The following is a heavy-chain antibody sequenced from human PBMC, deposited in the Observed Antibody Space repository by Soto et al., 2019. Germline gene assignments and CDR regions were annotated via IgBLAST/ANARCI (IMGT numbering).Heavy chain of an antibody. CDR3: ASEYSSSSRRRRLFDY. CDR1: GGSISSSNW. D-gene: IGHD6-6*01. V-gene: IGHV4-4*02. Sequence: QVQLQESGPGLVKPSGTLSLTCAVSGGSISSSNWWSWVRQPPGKGLEWIGEIYHSGSTNYNPSLKGRVTISVDKSKNQFSLKLSSVTAADTAVYYCASEYSSSSRRRRLFDYWGQGTLVTVSS. J-gene: IGHJ4*02. CDR2: IYHSGST.